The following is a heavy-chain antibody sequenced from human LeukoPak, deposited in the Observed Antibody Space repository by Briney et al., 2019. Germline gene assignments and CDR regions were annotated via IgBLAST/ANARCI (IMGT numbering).Heavy chain of an antibody. CDR1: GFTFSSYV. CDR2: IRYDGSNK. D-gene: IGHD3-10*01. V-gene: IGHV3-30*02. CDR3: AKDQGTGSVNYSWGYFDC. J-gene: IGHJ4*02. Sequence: GGSLRLSCAASGFTFSSYVMHWVRQAPGKGLEWVAFIRYDGSNKYYADSVKGRFTISRDNSKNTLYLQMNSLRAEDTAVYYCAKDQGTGSVNYSWGYFDCWGQGTLVTVSS.